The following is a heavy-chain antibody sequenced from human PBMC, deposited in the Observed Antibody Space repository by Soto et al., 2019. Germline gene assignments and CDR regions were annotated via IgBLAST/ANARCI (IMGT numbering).Heavy chain of an antibody. CDR1: GGTFSSYT. CDR3: ARGSGRGPTRDNYFDY. V-gene: IGHV1-69*02. D-gene: IGHD1-26*01. Sequence: QVQLVQSGAEVKKPGSSVKVSCKASGGTFSSYTISWLRQAPGQGLEGMGRIIRILGIANYAQKFQGRVTITADKSTSTDYMELSSLRTEDTAVYYCARGSGRGPTRDNYFDYWGQGTLVTVSS. J-gene: IGHJ4*02. CDR2: IIRILGIA.